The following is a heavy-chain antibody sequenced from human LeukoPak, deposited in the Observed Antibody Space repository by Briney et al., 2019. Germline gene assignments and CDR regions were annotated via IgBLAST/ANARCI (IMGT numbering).Heavy chain of an antibody. D-gene: IGHD3-22*01. CDR2: IIPILGIA. V-gene: IGHV1-69*04. Sequence: SVKVSCKASGGTFSSYAISWVRQAPGQGLEWMGRIIPILGIANYAQKFQGRVTITADKSTGTAYMELSSLRSEDTAVYYCARHSSGYPFDYWGQGTLVTVSS. CDR1: GGTFSSYA. CDR3: ARHSSGYPFDY. J-gene: IGHJ4*02.